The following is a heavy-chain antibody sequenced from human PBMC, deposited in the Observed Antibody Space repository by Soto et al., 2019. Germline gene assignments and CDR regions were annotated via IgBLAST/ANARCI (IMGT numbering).Heavy chain of an antibody. CDR2: IWYDGSKK. CDR1: GFTFSNYA. V-gene: IGHV3-33*06. D-gene: IGHD6-13*01. CDR3: AKVLIGSSWPGDYYYYYYYYMDV. Sequence: PGGSLRLSCATSGFTFSNYAFHWVRQAPGKGLEWVAVIWYDGSKKHHADSVKGRFTISRDDSKNTLYLQMNSLRAEDTAVYYCAKVLIGSSWPGDYYYYYYYYMDVWGKGTTVTVSS. J-gene: IGHJ6*03.